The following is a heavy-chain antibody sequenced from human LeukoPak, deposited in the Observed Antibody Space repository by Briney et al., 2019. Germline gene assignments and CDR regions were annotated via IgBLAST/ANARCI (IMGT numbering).Heavy chain of an antibody. J-gene: IGHJ4*02. CDR2: IYYSGST. V-gene: IGHV4-4*07. Sequence: PSETLSLTCTVSGGSISSYYWSWIRQPAGKGLEWIGSIYYSGSTYYNPSLKSRVTISVDTSKNQFSLKLSSVTAADTAVYYCARGLYSSSFYVYWGQGTLVTVSS. CDR1: GGSISSYY. D-gene: IGHD6-13*01. CDR3: ARGLYSSSFYVY.